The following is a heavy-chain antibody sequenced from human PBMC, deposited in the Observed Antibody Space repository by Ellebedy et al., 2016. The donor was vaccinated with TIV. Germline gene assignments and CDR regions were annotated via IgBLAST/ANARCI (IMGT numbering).Heavy chain of an antibody. J-gene: IGHJ4*02. Sequence: AASVKVSCKASGYTFMSYSIAWVRQAPGQGLEWMGWVSGYNGHTNYAQKVQGRVTMTTDTSTNTAYMELRSLTSDDTAVYFCARTSRYAYSSSCDYWGQGTLVTVSS. CDR2: VSGYNGHT. D-gene: IGHD6-13*01. CDR1: GYTFMSYS. V-gene: IGHV1-18*01. CDR3: ARTSRYAYSSSCDY.